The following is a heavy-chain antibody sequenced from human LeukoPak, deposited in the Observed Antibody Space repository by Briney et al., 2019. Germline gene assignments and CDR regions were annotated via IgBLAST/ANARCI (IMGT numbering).Heavy chain of an antibody. Sequence: PSGTLSLTCTVSGGSISSYYWSWIRQPPGKGLEWIGYISYSGSTNYNPSLKSRVTISVDTSKNQFSLTLSSVTAADTAVYYCARHGSGIYYNGYFDYWGQGTLVTVSS. CDR3: ARHGSGIYYNGYFDY. CDR1: GGSISSYY. D-gene: IGHD3-10*01. CDR2: ISYSGST. J-gene: IGHJ4*02. V-gene: IGHV4-59*08.